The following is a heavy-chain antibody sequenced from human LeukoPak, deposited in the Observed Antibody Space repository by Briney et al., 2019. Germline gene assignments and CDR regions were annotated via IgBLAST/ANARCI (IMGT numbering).Heavy chain of an antibody. CDR1: GGSISSYY. Sequence: SETLSLTCTVSGGSISSYYWSWIRQPAGKGLEWIGRIYTSGSTNYNPSLKSRVTMSVDTSNNQLSLKVNSVTAADTAMYYCVKSNSRYQPWTLDIWGRGTMVTVSS. D-gene: IGHD2-2*01. J-gene: IGHJ3*02. CDR3: VKSNSRYQPWTLDI. V-gene: IGHV4-4*07. CDR2: IYTSGST.